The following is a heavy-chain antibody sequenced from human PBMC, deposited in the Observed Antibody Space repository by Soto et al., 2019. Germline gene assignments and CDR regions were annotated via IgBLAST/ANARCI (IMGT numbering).Heavy chain of an antibody. Sequence: ASVKVSCKASGYTFTNYALHWVRQAPGQRLEWMGWINAGNGDTKYSQTFQGRVTITRDTSATTAYMGLSSLTSKDTALYFCARGRAVAGLFGGWGDPGSQGTCATVSA. CDR3: ARGRAVAGLFGGWGDP. J-gene: IGHJ5*02. CDR2: INAGNGDT. D-gene: IGHD6-19*01. V-gene: IGHV1-3*01. CDR1: GYTFTNYA.